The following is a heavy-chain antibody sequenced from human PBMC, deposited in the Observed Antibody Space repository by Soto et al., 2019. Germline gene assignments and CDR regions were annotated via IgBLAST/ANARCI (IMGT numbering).Heavy chain of an antibody. J-gene: IGHJ4*02. V-gene: IGHV4-34*01. CDR2: INQSGST. CDR3: ARGVGYSSSWYGY. Sequence: HSETRSLAWAVYGGSFSCYYWSWIRQPPGKGLEWMGEINQSGSTNYNPSLKSRVTISVDTSKNQFSLKLSSVAAADTAVYYCARGVGYSSSWYGYWGQGTLVTVS. D-gene: IGHD6-13*01. CDR1: GGSFSCYY.